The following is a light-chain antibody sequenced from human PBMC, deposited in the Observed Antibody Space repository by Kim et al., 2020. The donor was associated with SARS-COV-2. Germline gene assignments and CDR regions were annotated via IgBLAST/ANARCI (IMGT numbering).Light chain of an antibody. J-gene: IGLJ2*01. V-gene: IGLV2-14*03. CDR3: SSYTTTSTLV. Sequence: GQSITIPCNGTSRDVGGYNFVSWYQHHPGKAPKLVIYDVNQRPSGVSNRFTGSKSGNTASLTISGLQAEDEADYYCSSYTTTSTLVFGGGTQLTVL. CDR2: DVN. CDR1: SRDVGGYNF.